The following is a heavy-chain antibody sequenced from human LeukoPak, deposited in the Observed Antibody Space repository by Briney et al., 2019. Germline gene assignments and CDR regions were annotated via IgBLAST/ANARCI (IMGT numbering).Heavy chain of an antibody. CDR3: AKVSSRLYYYYGMDV. CDR2: ISSSSSYI. CDR1: GFTFSSYS. V-gene: IGHV3-21*01. J-gene: IGHJ6*02. Sequence: GGSLRLSCAASGFTFSSYSMNWVRQAPGKGLEWVSSISSSSSYIYYADSVKGRFTISRDNAKNSLYLQMNSLRAEDTAVYYCAKVSSRLYYYYGMDVWGQGTTVTVSS.